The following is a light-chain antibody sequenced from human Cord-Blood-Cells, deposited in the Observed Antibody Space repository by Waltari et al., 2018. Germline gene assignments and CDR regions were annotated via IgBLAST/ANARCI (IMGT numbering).Light chain of an antibody. Sequence: DIVMTQSPDSLAVSLGERAPIHCKSSQRVLYSSNNKNYLAWYQQKPEQPPKLLIYWASTRESGVPDRFSGSGSGTDFTLTISSLQAEDVAVYYCQQYYSTPPWTFGQGTKVEIK. CDR2: WAS. CDR1: QRVLYSSNNKNY. CDR3: QQYYSTPPWT. J-gene: IGKJ1*01. V-gene: IGKV4-1*01.